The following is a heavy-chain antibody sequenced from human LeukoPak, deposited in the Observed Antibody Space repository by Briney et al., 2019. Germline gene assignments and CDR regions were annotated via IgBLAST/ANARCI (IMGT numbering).Heavy chain of an antibody. V-gene: IGHV4-30-2*01. CDR2: IYHSGST. CDR3: ASSPRATTVTT. CDR1: GGSISSGGYY. D-gene: IGHD4-17*01. J-gene: IGHJ5*02. Sequence: SQTLSLTCTVSGGSISSGGYYWSWIRQPPEKGLEWIGYIYHSGSTYYNPSLKSRVTISVDRSKNQFSLKLSSVTAADTAVYYCASSPRATTVTTWGQGTLVTVSS.